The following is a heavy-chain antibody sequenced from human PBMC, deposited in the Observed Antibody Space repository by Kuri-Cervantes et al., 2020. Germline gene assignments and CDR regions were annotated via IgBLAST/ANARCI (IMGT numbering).Heavy chain of an antibody. CDR2: IYYSGST. CDR1: GGSISSSSYY. D-gene: IGHD3-10*01. V-gene: IGHV4-39*01. J-gene: IGHJ3*02. Sequence: GSLRLSCTVSGGSISSSSYYWGWIRQPPGKGLEWIGSIYYSGSTYYNPSLKSRVTISVDTSKNQFSLKLSSVTAADTAVCYCARRYYGSDAFDIWGQGTMVTVSS. CDR3: ARRYYGSDAFDI.